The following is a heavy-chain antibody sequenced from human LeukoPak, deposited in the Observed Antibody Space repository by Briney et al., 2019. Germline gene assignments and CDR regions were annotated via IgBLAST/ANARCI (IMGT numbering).Heavy chain of an antibody. CDR3: AKNRGSSCYAGVDY. CDR2: ISASGDTK. CDR1: AFTFSNYA. D-gene: IGHD2-2*01. J-gene: IGHJ4*02. Sequence: GGSLRLSCAASAFTFSNYAMSWVGQAPGKGLEWVSVISASGDTKYYKDSVKGRFTISRDESKNTLYLQMNSLRADDTAVYYCAKNRGSSCYAGVDYWGQGTLVTVSS. V-gene: IGHV3-23*01.